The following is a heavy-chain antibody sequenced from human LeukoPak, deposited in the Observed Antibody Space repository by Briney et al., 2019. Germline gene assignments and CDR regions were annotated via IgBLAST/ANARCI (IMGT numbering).Heavy chain of an antibody. Sequence: PGGSLRLSCAASGFTFSSYWMSWVRQAPGKGLEWVANIKQDGSEKYYVDSVKGRFTISRDNAKNSLYLQMNSLRAEDTAVCDCARVASSYLRFGEFDYWGQGTLVTVSS. CDR1: GFTFSSYW. J-gene: IGHJ4*02. CDR3: ARVASSYLRFGEFDY. CDR2: IKQDGSEK. V-gene: IGHV3-7*01. D-gene: IGHD3-10*01.